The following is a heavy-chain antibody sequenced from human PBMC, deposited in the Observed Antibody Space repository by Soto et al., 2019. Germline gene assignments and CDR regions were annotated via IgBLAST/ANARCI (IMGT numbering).Heavy chain of an antibody. V-gene: IGHV2-26*01. J-gene: IGHJ5*02. CDR3: ERILVGDPAGAIDP. D-gene: IGHD2-15*01. CDR1: GFSLSNARMG. CDR2: IFSNDEK. Sequence: QVTLKESGPVLVKPTETLTLTCTVSGFSLSNARMGVSWIRQPPGKALEWLAHIFSNDEKSYSTSLKSRLTTSKDTSKSQLVLTMTNRDPGDTATYYCERILVGDPAGAIDPWGKGTLVTVSS.